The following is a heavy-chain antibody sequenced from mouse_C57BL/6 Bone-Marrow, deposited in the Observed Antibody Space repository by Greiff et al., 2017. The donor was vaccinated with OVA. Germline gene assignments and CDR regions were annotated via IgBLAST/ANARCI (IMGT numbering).Heavy chain of an antibody. V-gene: IGHV1-81*01. CDR2: IYPRSGNT. J-gene: IGHJ2*01. Sequence: QVQLQQSGAELARPGASVKLSCKASGYTFTSYGISWVKQRTGQGLEWIGEIYPRSGNTYYNEKFKGKATLTADKSSSTAYMELRSLTSEYSAVYFCARRYYGNCYFDYWGQGTTLTVSS. CDR1: GYTFTSYG. CDR3: ARRYYGNCYFDY. D-gene: IGHD2-1*01.